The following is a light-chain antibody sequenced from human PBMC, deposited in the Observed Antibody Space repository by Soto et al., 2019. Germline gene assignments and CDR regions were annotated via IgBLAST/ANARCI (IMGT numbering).Light chain of an antibody. CDR2: SNN. J-gene: IGLJ1*01. Sequence: QSVLTQPPSASGTPGQRVTISCSGSRSSIGSNTVNWYQHLPGTAPKLLIYSNNHRPSGVPDRFSASKTGASASLAISGLQSEDEGDYYCAAWDASLGGFYVFGTGTSSPS. CDR1: RSSIGSNT. CDR3: AAWDASLGGFYV. V-gene: IGLV1-44*01.